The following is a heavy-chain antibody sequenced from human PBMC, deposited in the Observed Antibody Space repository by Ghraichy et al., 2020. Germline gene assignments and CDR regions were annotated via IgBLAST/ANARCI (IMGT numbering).Heavy chain of an antibody. CDR1: GFTFSSYW. V-gene: IGHV3-74*01. D-gene: IGHD6-19*01. J-gene: IGHJ4*02. Sequence: GSVKVSCAASGFTFSSYWMHWVRQAPGKGLVWVSRINSDGSSTSYADSVKGRFTISRDNAKNTLYLQMNSLRAEDTAVYYCARGELYSSGWYGAAFDYWGQGTLVTVSS. CDR2: INSDGSST. CDR3: ARGELYSSGWYGAAFDY.